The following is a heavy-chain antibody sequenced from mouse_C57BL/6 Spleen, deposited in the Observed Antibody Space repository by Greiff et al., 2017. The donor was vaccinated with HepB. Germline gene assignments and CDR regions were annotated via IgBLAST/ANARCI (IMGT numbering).Heavy chain of an antibody. V-gene: IGHV1-80*01. J-gene: IGHJ2*01. CDR2: IYPGDGDT. Sequence: VKLQQSGAELVKPGASVKISCKASGYAFSSYWMNWVKQRPGKGLEWIGQIYPGDGDTNYNGKFKGKATLTADKSSSTAYLQLSSLTSEDAAVYFCARLGDYEGFDYWGQGTTLTVSS. CDR1: GYAFSSYW. CDR3: ARLGDYEGFDY. D-gene: IGHD2-4*01.